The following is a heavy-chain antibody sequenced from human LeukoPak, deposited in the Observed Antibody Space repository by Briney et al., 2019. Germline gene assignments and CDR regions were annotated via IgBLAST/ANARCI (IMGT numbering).Heavy chain of an antibody. J-gene: IGHJ4*02. D-gene: IGHD3-22*01. CDR3: ARVGIGYYDKSGYYPYFCDS. CDR2: IYGDGRT. Sequence: GGSLRLSCVVSGFSVSNNYIIWVRQAPGNGLERVSVIYGDGRTSHSASVRGRFTISRDNSKNIVSLQMNNLRAEDTAVYYCARVGIGYYDKSGYYPYFCDSWGQGTLVTVSS. CDR1: GFSVSNNY. V-gene: IGHV3-53*01.